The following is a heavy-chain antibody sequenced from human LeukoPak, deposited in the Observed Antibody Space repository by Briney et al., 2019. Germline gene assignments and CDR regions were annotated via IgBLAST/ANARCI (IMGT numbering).Heavy chain of an antibody. D-gene: IGHD6-13*01. Sequence: SETLSLTCTVSGGSMSGYFWSWIRQPPWKGLEWIGYIYYSGGTNYNPSLKSRVTISVDTSKNQFSLKLSSVTAADTAVYYCARSITSSWYGDFQHWGQGTLVTVSS. CDR2: IYYSGGT. J-gene: IGHJ1*01. CDR1: GGSMSGYF. V-gene: IGHV4-59*01. CDR3: ARSITSSWYGDFQH.